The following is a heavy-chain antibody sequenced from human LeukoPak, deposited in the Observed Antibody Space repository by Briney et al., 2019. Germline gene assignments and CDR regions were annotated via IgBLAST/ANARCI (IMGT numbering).Heavy chain of an antibody. J-gene: IGHJ6*02. CDR2: IYYSGST. Sequence: SETLSLTCTVSGGSISSYYWSWIRQPPGKGLEWIGYIYYSGSTNYNPSLKSRVTISVDTSKNQFSLKLSSVTAADTAVYYCARAGPDFWSGNYYYYGMDVWGQGTTVTVSS. D-gene: IGHD3-3*01. CDR3: ARAGPDFWSGNYYYYGMDV. CDR1: GGSISSYY. V-gene: IGHV4-59*12.